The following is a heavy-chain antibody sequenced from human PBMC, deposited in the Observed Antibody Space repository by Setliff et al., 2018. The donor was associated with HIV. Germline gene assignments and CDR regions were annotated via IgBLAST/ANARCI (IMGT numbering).Heavy chain of an antibody. Sequence: ASVKVSCKASGATFSNSALSWVRQAPGQGLEWMGGSIPLFGTVKYAQKFQGRVTIGTDELMTTAYMEMRGLRSDDTAVYYCARGHLDYNFWDEVLGNWFDPWGQGTLVTVSS. CDR3: ARGHLDYNFWDEVLGNWFDP. CDR1: GATFSNSA. D-gene: IGHD3-3*01. J-gene: IGHJ5*02. V-gene: IGHV1-69*05. CDR2: SIPLFGTV.